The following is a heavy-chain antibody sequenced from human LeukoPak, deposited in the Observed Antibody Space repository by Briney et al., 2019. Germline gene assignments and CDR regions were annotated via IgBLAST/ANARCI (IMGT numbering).Heavy chain of an antibody. D-gene: IGHD3-3*01. Sequence: PGGSLRLSCAASGFTFSACAMHWVRQAPGKGLEWVAVISYGGNNKYSADSVKGRFTISRDNSKNTLYLQMNSLRVEDTAMYYCASGGFYDFWSGYYTPFDYWGQGTLVTVSS. V-gene: IGHV3-30*01. CDR2: ISYGGNNK. CDR1: GFTFSACA. CDR3: ASGGFYDFWSGYYTPFDY. J-gene: IGHJ4*02.